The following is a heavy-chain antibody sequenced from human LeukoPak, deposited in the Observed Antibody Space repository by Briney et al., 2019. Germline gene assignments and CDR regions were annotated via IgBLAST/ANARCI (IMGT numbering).Heavy chain of an antibody. J-gene: IGHJ4*02. CDR2: IYSGGDT. D-gene: IGHD4-11*01. CDR1: GLTVSSNC. V-gene: IGHV3-53*01. Sequence: GGSLRLSCAASGLTVSSNCMSWVRQAPGKGLEWVSFIYSGGDTYYADSVKGRFTISRDNAKNSLYLQMNSLRAEDTAVYYCARSHPSPVATYTFDYWGQGTLVTVSS. CDR3: ARSHPSPVATYTFDY.